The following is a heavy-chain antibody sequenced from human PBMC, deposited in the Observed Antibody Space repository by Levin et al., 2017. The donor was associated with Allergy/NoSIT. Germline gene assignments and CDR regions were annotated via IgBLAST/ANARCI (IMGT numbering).Heavy chain of an antibody. CDR3: VATNGNFHY. CDR1: GLPFSNYG. J-gene: IGHJ4*02. CDR2: INRSSNTI. V-gene: IGHV3-48*02. D-gene: IGHD2-8*01. Sequence: PGGSLRLSCAASGLPFSNYGMNWVRQAPGKGLKWLSYINRSSNTIFYADSVKGRFTISRDNAKNSLFLQMDSLRDEDTGVYYCVATNGNFHYWGQGTLVTVSS.